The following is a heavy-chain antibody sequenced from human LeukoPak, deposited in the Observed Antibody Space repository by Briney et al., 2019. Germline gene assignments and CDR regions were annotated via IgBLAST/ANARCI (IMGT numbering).Heavy chain of an antibody. Sequence: PGGSLRLSCAASGFTFSSYGMHWVRQAPGKGLEWVAFIRYDGSNKYYADSVKGRFTISRDNSKNTLYLQMNSLRAEDTAVYYCAKEWGGSYYVSPGDYWGRGTLVTVSS. D-gene: IGHD1-26*01. CDR1: GFTFSSYG. J-gene: IGHJ4*02. CDR3: AKEWGGSYYVSPGDY. CDR2: IRYDGSNK. V-gene: IGHV3-30*02.